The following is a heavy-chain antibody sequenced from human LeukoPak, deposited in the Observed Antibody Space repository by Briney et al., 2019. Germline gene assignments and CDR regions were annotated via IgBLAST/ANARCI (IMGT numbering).Heavy chain of an antibody. CDR3: ARVWRDSTGYSPDY. Sequence: PSETLSLTCTVSGGSISSYYWGWIRQAPGKGMEWIGYVYYGGSTNFNPSLKSRVTISVDTSKNQFSLKLSSVTAADTAVYYCARVWRDSTGYSPDYWGQGTLVTVSS. CDR1: GGSISSYY. D-gene: IGHD3-22*01. J-gene: IGHJ4*02. V-gene: IGHV4-59*01. CDR2: VYYGGST.